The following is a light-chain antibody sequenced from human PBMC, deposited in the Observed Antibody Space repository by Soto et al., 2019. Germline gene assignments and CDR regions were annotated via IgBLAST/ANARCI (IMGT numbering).Light chain of an antibody. J-gene: IGLJ2*01. CDR3: SSYAGSNNFVV. CDR2: EVS. Sequence: QSALPQPPSASGSPGPAVTISCTGTSSDVGGYNYVSWYQQHPGKAPKLMIYEVSKRPSGVPDRFSGSKSGNTDSLTVSGLQAEDEADYYCSSYAGSNNFVVFGGGTKLTV. V-gene: IGLV2-8*01. CDR1: SSDVGGYNY.